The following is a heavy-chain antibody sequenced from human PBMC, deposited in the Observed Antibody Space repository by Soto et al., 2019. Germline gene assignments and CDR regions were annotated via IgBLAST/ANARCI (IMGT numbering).Heavy chain of an antibody. D-gene: IGHD3-10*01. V-gene: IGHV1-18*01. CDR3: APFTMVGGVRVPEN. CDR1: GYTFTSYG. J-gene: IGHJ4*02. Sequence: ASVKVSCKASGYTFTSYGISWVRQAPGQGLEWMGWISAYNGNTNYAQKLQGRVTMTTDTSTSTAYMELRSLRSDDTAVYYCAPFTMVGGVRVPENWGQGTLVTVSS. CDR2: ISAYNGNT.